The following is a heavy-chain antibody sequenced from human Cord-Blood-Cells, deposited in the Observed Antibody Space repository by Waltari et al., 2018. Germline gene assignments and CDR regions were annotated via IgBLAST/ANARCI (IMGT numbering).Heavy chain of an antibody. Sequence: QVQRVEPGGGVVQPGRCLRLCCEASGFTFSSQGMHWSRQAPGKGLEWVSVIWYDGSNKYYADSVKGRFTISRDNSKNTLYLQMNSLRAEDTAVYYCARAPANRDAFDIWGQGTMVTVSS. J-gene: IGHJ3*02. CDR2: IWYDGSNK. CDR3: ARAPANRDAFDI. V-gene: IGHV3-33*01. D-gene: IGHD2-2*01. CDR1: GFTFSSQG.